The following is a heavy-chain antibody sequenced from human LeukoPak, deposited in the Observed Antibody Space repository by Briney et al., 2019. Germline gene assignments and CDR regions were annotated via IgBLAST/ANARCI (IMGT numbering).Heavy chain of an antibody. CDR2: ISGSSRST. CDR1: GFTFSGYA. V-gene: IGHV3-23*01. Sequence: GGSLRLSCAASGFTFSGYAMSGVRQAPGKGLEWFSTISGSSRSTYYADSVKGRFAISRDNSKDTLYLQMNSLRAEDTAVYFCAKGIYDMDVWGQGTTVTVSS. CDR3: AKGIYDMDV. J-gene: IGHJ6*02.